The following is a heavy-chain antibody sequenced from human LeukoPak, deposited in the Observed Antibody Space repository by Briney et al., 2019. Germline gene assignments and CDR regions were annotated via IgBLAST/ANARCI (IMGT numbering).Heavy chain of an antibody. Sequence: PSETLSLTCAVYGESLSGHYWSWIRQPPGKRLEWMGEINHIGSTNYNPSLKSRVTILVDTSKNQFSLRLSSVTAADTAVYYCAKTPTALVRGGYYFDNWGRGTLVTVSS. V-gene: IGHV4-34*01. J-gene: IGHJ4*02. CDR3: AKTPTALVRGGYYFDN. CDR1: GESLSGHY. D-gene: IGHD6-6*01. CDR2: INHIGST.